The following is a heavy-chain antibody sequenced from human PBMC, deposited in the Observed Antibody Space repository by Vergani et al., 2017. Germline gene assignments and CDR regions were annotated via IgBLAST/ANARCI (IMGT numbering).Heavy chain of an antibody. D-gene: IGHD3-22*01. CDR2: ISSGGGST. J-gene: IGHJ4*02. CDR1: GFTFSTYA. CDR3: AGPQRTSIYYYVSFYY. Sequence: EVQLLESGGGLVQPGGSLRLSCAASGFTFSTYAMNWVRQAPGKGLEWVSTISSGGGSTYYADSVKGRFTISRDNSKNTLSLQMNSLTAEDTAFYYCAGPQRTSIYYYVSFYYWGQGILVTVSS. V-gene: IGHV3-23*01.